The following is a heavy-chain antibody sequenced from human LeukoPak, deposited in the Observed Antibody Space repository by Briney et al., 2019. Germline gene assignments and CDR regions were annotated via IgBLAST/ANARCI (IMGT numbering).Heavy chain of an antibody. CDR1: GYTFTSYA. V-gene: IGHV1-3*01. J-gene: IGHJ4*02. D-gene: IGHD3-22*01. Sequence: ASVKVSCKASGYTFTSYAMHWVRQAPGQRLEWMGWINAGNGNTKYSQKFQGRVTITRDTSASTAYMELSSLRSEDTAVYYCARVLPITGYYYDSSGYPFDYWGQGTLVTVSS. CDR2: INAGNGNT. CDR3: ARVLPITGYYYDSSGYPFDY.